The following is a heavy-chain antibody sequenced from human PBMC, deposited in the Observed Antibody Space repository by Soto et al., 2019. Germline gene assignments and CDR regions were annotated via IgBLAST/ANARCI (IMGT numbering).Heavy chain of an antibody. CDR1: GITFGSYG. J-gene: IGHJ5*02. CDR2: ISYDGSKK. CDR3: AKEVTAAGTNWFDP. V-gene: IGHV3-30*19. Sequence: GGSLRLSCAASGITFGSYGMHWVRQAPGKGLEWVGVISYDGSKKYYADSVKGRFTISRDNSKDTLDLQMNSLRAEDTAVYYCAKEVTAAGTNWFDPWGQGTLVTVSS. D-gene: IGHD6-13*01.